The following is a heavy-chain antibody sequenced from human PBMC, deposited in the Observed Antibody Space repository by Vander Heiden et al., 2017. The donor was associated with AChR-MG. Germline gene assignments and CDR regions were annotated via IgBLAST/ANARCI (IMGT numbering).Heavy chain of an antibody. CDR1: GFTFSNAW. CDR3: TTEGVGEWLLYVGVDY. V-gene: IGHV3-15*01. J-gene: IGHJ4*02. CDR2: IKSKTDGGTT. Sequence: GSLRLSCAASGFTFSNAWMSWVRQAPGKGLEWVGRIKSKTDGGTTDYAAPVKGRFTISRDDSKNTRYLQMNSLKTEETAVYYCTTEGVGEWLLYVGVDYWGQGTLVTVSS. D-gene: IGHD3-3*01.